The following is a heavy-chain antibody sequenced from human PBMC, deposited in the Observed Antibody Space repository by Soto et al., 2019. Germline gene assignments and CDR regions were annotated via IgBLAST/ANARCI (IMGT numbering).Heavy chain of an antibody. Sequence: EVRLVESGGGLVQPGGSLRLSCAASGVTVGNNYMSWVRQAPGKGLEWVSVTYSGGDTRYADFVKGSFTKSRDRNKNTVELQKDTLNDGDTAVYFCARNVPVTDLGYWGQGSLVTVSS. CDR1: GVTVGNNY. V-gene: IGHV3-66*01. CDR3: ARNVPVTDLGY. J-gene: IGHJ4*02. D-gene: IGHD4-17*01. CDR2: TYSGGDT.